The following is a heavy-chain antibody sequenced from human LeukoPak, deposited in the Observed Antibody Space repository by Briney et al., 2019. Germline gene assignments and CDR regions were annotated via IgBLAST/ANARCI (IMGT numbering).Heavy chain of an antibody. CDR3: ARGASGATGDFGY. D-gene: IGHD5-12*01. V-gene: IGHV4-30-4*01. J-gene: IGHJ4*02. Sequence: SQTLSLTCTVSGGSISSGDYYWSWIRQPPGKGLEWIGYIYYSGSTYYNPSVKSRVTISVDRSKNQFSLKLSSVTAADTAVYYCARGASGATGDFGYWGQGTLVTVSS. CDR1: GGSISSGDYY. CDR2: IYYSGST.